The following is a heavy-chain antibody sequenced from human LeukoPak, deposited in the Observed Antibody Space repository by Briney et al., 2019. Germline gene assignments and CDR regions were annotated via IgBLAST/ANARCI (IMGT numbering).Heavy chain of an antibody. CDR3: ARGLEYTSGWYDY. CDR1: GFTFSSYA. V-gene: IGHV3-23*01. D-gene: IGHD6-13*01. J-gene: IGHJ4*02. CDR2: ISGSGGST. Sequence: AGSLRLSCAASGFTFSSYAMSWVRQAPGKGLEWVSAISGSGGSTYYADSVKGRFTISRDNSKNTLYLQMNSLRAEDTALYYCARGLEYTSGWYDYWGQGTLVTVSA.